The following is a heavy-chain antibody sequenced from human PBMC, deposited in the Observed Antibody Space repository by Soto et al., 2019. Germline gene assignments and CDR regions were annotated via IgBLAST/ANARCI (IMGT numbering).Heavy chain of an antibody. D-gene: IGHD3-22*01. V-gene: IGHV3-74*01. CDR2: ISPDGSTT. Sequence: GGSLRLSCAAAGFGFRSNWMHWVRQAPGKGLEWVSRISPDGSTTTYADSVKGRFTISRDNAKNTLYLQMDRLRAEDTAVYFCARFGTYYDTSGFLYWGRGTLVTVSS. CDR1: GFGFRSNW. CDR3: ARFGTYYDTSGFLY. J-gene: IGHJ4*02.